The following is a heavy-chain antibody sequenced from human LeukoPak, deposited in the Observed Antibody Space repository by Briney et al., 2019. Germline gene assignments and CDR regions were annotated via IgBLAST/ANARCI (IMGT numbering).Heavy chain of an antibody. CDR2: IKQDGSEK. Sequence: PGGSLRLSCAASGFTFSSYWMSWIRQAPGKGLECVANIKQDGSEKYYVDSVKGRFTISRDSAKNSLYLQMNSLRADDSAVYYCARDYSYAFDTWGQGTMVTVSS. CDR3: ARDYSYAFDT. D-gene: IGHD2-15*01. CDR1: GFTFSSYW. J-gene: IGHJ3*02. V-gene: IGHV3-7*04.